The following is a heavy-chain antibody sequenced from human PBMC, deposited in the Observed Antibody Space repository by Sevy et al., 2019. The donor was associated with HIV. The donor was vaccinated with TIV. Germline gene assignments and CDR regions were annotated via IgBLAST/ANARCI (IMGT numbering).Heavy chain of an antibody. V-gene: IGHV3-30*18. J-gene: IGHJ6*02. D-gene: IGHD3-10*01. CDR2: ISYDGSNK. CDR3: AKDALLWFRELSAGMDV. Sequence: WGSLRLSCAASGFTFSSYGMHWVRQAPGKWLEWVAVISYDGSNKYYADSVKGRFTISRDNSKNTLYLQMNSLRAEDTAVYYCAKDALLWFRELSAGMDVWGQGTTVTVSS. CDR1: GFTFSSYG.